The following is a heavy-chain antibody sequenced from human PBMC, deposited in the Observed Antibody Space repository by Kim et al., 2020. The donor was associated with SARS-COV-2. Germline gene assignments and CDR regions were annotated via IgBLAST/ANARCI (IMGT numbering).Heavy chain of an antibody. CDR1: GFTFSNYA. Sequence: GGSLRLSCAASGFTFSNYAMSWVRQAPGKGLEWVSYIRGGGAGTLYADSVKGRCTISRDNSRNTLSLQLNSLRVEDTAIYYCAKCHAGWGKDAVDIWG. V-gene: IGHV3-23*01. D-gene: IGHD3-10*01. J-gene: IGHJ3*02. CDR3: AKCHAGWGKDAVDI. CDR2: IRGGGAGT.